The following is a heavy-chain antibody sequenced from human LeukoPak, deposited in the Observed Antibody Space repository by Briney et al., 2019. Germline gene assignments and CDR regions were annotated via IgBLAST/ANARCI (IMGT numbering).Heavy chain of an antibody. D-gene: IGHD6-19*01. J-gene: IGHJ4*02. Sequence: SETLSLTCAVSGGSISSGGYSWSWIRQPPGKGLEWIGYIYHSGSTYYNPSLKSRVTISVDRSKNQFSLKLSSVTAADTAVYYCARAPSCPVAGKGLFDYWGQGTLVTVSS. V-gene: IGHV4-30-2*01. CDR2: IYHSGST. CDR3: ARAPSCPVAGKGLFDY. CDR1: GGSISSGGYS.